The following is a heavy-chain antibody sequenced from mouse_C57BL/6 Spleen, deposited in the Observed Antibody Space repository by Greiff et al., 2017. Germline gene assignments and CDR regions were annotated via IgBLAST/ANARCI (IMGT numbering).Heavy chain of an antibody. CDR1: GFTFSSYA. CDR2: ISSGGDYI. V-gene: IGHV5-9-1*02. D-gene: IGHD2-3*01. J-gene: IGHJ2*01. Sequence: EVQLVESGEGLVKPGGSLKLSCAASGFTFSSYAMSWVRQTPEKRLEWVAYISSGGDYIYYADTVKGRFTISRDNARNTLYLQMSSLKSEDTAMYDGSGVRIYDVYYDYCGQVTTLTVSS. CDR3: SGVRIYDVYYDY.